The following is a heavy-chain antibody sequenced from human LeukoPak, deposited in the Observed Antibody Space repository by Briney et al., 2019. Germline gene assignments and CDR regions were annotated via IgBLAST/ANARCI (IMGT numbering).Heavy chain of an antibody. CDR2: IYYSGST. D-gene: IGHD3-3*01. J-gene: IGHJ5*02. Sequence: SETLSLTCTVSGGSISSYYWSWIRQPPGKGLEWIGYIYYSGSTNYNPSLKSRVTISVDTSKNQFSLKLSSVTAADTAVYHCAREGDYDFWSGYQNWFDPWGQGTLVTVSS. CDR1: GGSISSYY. CDR3: AREGDYDFWSGYQNWFDP. V-gene: IGHV4-59*01.